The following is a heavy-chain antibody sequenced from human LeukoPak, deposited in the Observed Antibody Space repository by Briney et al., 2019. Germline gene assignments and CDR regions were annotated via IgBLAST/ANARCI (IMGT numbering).Heavy chain of an antibody. CDR1: GFSFSSYG. CDR2: IRSDGSIE. V-gene: IGHV3-30*02. Sequence: GGSLRLSCAASGFSFSSYGMHWVRQAPGKGLEWVAFIRSDGSIEYYADSVKGRFTISRDNAKGTLYLQMNSLRAEDAALYYCAKDPGTYDILTGSGVDYWGQGTLVTVSS. D-gene: IGHD3-9*01. CDR3: AKDPGTYDILTGSGVDY. J-gene: IGHJ4*02.